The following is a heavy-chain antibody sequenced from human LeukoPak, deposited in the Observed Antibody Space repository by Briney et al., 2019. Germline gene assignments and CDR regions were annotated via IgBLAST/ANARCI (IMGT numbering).Heavy chain of an antibody. J-gene: IGHJ4*02. CDR1: GLTFSSHW. D-gene: IGHD1-14*01. Sequence: GGSLRLSCAASGLTFSSHWMHWVRQAPGKGLVWVSRITNDRSSTTYADSVKGRFTISRDNAKNMLYLQVNSLRAEDTAVSYCATQQGGNPAYWGQGTLVTVSS. V-gene: IGHV3-74*01. CDR3: ATQQGGNPAY. CDR2: ITNDRSST.